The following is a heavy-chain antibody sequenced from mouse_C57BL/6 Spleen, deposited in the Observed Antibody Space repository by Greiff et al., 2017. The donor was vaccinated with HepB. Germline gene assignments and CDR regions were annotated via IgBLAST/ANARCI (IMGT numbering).Heavy chain of an antibody. Sequence: QVQLQQPGAELVMPGASVKLSCKASGYTFTSYWMHWVKQRPGQGLEWIGEIDPSDSYTNYNQKFKGKSTLTVDKSSSTAYMQLSSLTSEDSAVYYCARTRLYCFDYWGQGTTLTVSS. CDR1: GYTFTSYW. V-gene: IGHV1-69*01. CDR3: ARTRLYCFDY. CDR2: IDPSDSYT. D-gene: IGHD3-3*01. J-gene: IGHJ2*01.